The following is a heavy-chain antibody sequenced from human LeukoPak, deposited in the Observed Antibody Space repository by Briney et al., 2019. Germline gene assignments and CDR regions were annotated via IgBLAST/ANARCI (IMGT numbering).Heavy chain of an antibody. J-gene: IGHJ4*02. CDR2: IRNDGDVI. Sequence: GGSLRLSCAASGFTFTSFGMHWVRQAPGKGLEWVAFIRNDGDVIYYTDSVKGRFTISRDNSKNTVYLQLNSLRAEDTAVYYCAKDLYCSSTSCSYFDYWGQGTLVTVSS. V-gene: IGHV3-30*02. D-gene: IGHD2-2*01. CDR3: AKDLYCSSTSCSYFDY. CDR1: GFTFTSFG.